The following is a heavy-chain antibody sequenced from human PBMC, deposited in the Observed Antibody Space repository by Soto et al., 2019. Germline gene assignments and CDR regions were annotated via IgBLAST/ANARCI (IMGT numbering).Heavy chain of an antibody. CDR1: GFTFSSYA. J-gene: IGHJ4*02. CDR3: AKSGTNAGYFDY. CDR2: ISGSGGST. D-gene: IGHD1-7*01. V-gene: IGHV3-23*01. Sequence: PGGSLRLSCAASGFTFSSYAMSWVRQAPGKGLEWVSAISGSGGSTYYADSVKGRFTISRDNXKNTLYLQMNSLRAEDTAVYYCAKSGTNAGYFDYWGQGTLVTVSS.